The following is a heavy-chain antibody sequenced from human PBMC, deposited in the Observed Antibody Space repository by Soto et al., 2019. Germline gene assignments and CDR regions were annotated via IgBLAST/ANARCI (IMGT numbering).Heavy chain of an antibody. CDR2: IYYSGST. J-gene: IGHJ4*02. D-gene: IGHD6-13*01. CDR3: ARQKGRSSWFPSLDY. Sequence: PSETLSLTCTVSGGSISSSSYYWGWIRQPPGKGLEWIGSIYYSGSTYYNPSLKSRVTISVDTSKNQFSLKLSSVTAADTAVYYCARQKGRSSWFPSLDYWGQGTLVTVSS. V-gene: IGHV4-39*01. CDR1: GGSISSSSYY.